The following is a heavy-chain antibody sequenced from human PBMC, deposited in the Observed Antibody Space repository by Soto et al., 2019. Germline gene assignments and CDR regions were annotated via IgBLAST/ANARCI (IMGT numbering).Heavy chain of an antibody. D-gene: IGHD2-15*01. CDR3: SRGILV. CDR2: ISYGGTT. V-gene: IGHV4-31*03. CDR1: GGSMNSGGYC. Sequence: QVQLQESGPGLVKPSQTLSLTCTVSGGSMNSGGYCWSWIRQHPGEGLEWIGCISYGGTTSYNPSLKSRVIISGDTSKNQFSLKLTSVTAADTAVYYCSRGILVWGQGTLITVSS. J-gene: IGHJ4*02.